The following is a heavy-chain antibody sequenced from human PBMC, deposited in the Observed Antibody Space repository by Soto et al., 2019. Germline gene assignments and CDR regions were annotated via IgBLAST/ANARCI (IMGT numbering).Heavy chain of an antibody. D-gene: IGHD3-16*01. CDR3: AKLLRGTSHYDGLNI. V-gene: IGHV3-23*01. CDR2: VRSSNDRK. Sequence: GGSLRLSCVASRLPLSDTSMTWGRQDPGRGMERASSVRSSNDRKKYAESVKSRITISRDKSKHTRLLQMDSMIAEHTTMFYCAKLLRGTSHYDGLNIWGQGTMVTVSS. CDR1: RLPLSDTS. J-gene: IGHJ3*02.